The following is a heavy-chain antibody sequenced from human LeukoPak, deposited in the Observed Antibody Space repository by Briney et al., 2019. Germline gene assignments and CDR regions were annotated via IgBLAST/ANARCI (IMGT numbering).Heavy chain of an antibody. CDR1: GFTFSSYW. V-gene: IGHV3-74*01. Sequence: GGSLRLSCAASGFTFSSYWMHWVRQAPGMGLVWVSRINSDGSSTTYADSVKGRFTISRDNAKSTLYLQVNSLRAEDTAVYYCARVPYSSNWYYDYWGQGTLVTVSS. D-gene: IGHD6-13*01. J-gene: IGHJ4*02. CDR2: INSDGSST. CDR3: ARVPYSSNWYYDY.